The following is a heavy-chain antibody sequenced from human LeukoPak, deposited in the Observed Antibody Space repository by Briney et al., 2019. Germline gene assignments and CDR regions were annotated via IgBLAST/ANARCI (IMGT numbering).Heavy chain of an antibody. CDR2: IYDKGNV. CDR1: GGSISSNSW. J-gene: IGHJ3*02. CDR3: ARHSWVLTGNHDAFDI. Sequence: SGTLSLTCAVSGGSISSNSWWSWVRQPPGKGLEWIGQIYDKGNVDYTPSLKSRVTISLDKSKNQFSLSLNSVSAADTAVYYCARHSWVLTGNHDAFDIWGQGTMVTVSS. D-gene: IGHD7-27*01. V-gene: IGHV4-4*02.